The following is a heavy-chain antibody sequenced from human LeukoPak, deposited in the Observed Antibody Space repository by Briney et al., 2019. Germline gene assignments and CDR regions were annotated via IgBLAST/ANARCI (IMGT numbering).Heavy chain of an antibody. D-gene: IGHD3-16*01. CDR2: ISGSGGST. CDR1: GFTFSSYA. J-gene: IGHJ6*03. Sequence: PGGSLRLSCAASGFTFSSYAMSWVRQAPGKGLEWVSAISGSGGSTYYADSVKGRFTISRDNAKNSLYLQMNSLRAEDTAVYYCARDNDYVWGSPGDNYYMDVWGKGTTVTISS. V-gene: IGHV3-23*01. CDR3: ARDNDYVWGSPGDNYYMDV.